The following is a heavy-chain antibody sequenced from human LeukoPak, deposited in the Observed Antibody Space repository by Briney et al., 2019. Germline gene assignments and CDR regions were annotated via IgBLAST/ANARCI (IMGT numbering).Heavy chain of an antibody. V-gene: IGHV4-59*01. J-gene: IGHJ4*02. CDR1: GGSISSYY. Sequence: PSETLSLTCTVSGGSISSYYWSWIRQPPGKGLEWIGYIYYSGSNNYNPSLKSRVIILLDTSNYQSSLKLSCVTAADTAVYCCARARSWSVLSVLRLTAFDYWGQGTLVTVSS. CDR2: IYYSGSN. D-gene: IGHD6-13*01. CDR3: ARARSWSVLSVLRLTAFDY.